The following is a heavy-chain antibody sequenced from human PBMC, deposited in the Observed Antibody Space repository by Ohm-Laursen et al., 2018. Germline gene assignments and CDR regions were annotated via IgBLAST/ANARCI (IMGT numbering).Heavy chain of an antibody. CDR1: GFTFSTYT. CDR3: ARDMDSSSWYSLDY. V-gene: IGHV3-33*08. Sequence: SLRLSCAASGFTFSTYTMNWVRQAPGKGLEWVAVIWYDGSNKYYADSVKGRFTISRDNSKNTLYLQMNSLRAEDTAVYYCARDMDSSSWYSLDYWGQGTLVTVSS. D-gene: IGHD6-13*01. CDR2: IWYDGSNK. J-gene: IGHJ4*02.